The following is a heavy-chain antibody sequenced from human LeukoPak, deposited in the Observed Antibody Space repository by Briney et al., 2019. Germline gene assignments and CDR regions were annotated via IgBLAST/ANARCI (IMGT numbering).Heavy chain of an antibody. V-gene: IGHV4-61*08. D-gene: IGHD3-22*01. CDR1: GGSISSGGYY. CDR2: IYYSGNT. Sequence: SQTLSLTCTVSGGSISSGGYYWSWIRQPPGKGLEWIAYIYYSGNTNYNPSLKSRVTISIDTSMNQFSLRLSSVTAADTVVYYCAATYYYDNSGYYRFDYWGQGTLVTVSS. CDR3: AATYYYDNSGYYRFDY. J-gene: IGHJ4*02.